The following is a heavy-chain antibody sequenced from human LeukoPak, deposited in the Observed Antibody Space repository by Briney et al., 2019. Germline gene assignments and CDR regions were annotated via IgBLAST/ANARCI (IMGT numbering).Heavy chain of an antibody. V-gene: IGHV4-59*08. Sequence: PSETLSLTCTVSGGSISSYYWSWIRQPPGKGLEWIGYIYYSGSTNYNPSLKSRVTISVDTSKNQFSLKLSSVTAADTAVYYCARQSITMVRGAGAFDIWGQGTMVTVSS. CDR2: IYYSGST. D-gene: IGHD3-10*01. CDR1: GGSISSYY. CDR3: ARQSITMVRGAGAFDI. J-gene: IGHJ3*02.